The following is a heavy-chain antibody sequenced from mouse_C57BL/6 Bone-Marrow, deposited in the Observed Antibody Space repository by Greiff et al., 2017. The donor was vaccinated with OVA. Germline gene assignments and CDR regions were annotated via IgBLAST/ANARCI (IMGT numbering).Heavy chain of an antibody. CDR2: ISSGGDYI. CDR1: GFTFSSYA. V-gene: IGHV5-9-1*02. J-gene: IGHJ2*01. D-gene: IGHD2-4*01. Sequence: EVQVVESGEGLVKPGGSLKLSCAASGFTFSSYAMSWVRQTPEKRLEWVAYISSGGDYIYYADTVKGRFTISRDNARNTLYLQMSSLKSEDTAMYYCTRIYYDYVFDYWGQGTTLTVSS. CDR3: TRIYYDYVFDY.